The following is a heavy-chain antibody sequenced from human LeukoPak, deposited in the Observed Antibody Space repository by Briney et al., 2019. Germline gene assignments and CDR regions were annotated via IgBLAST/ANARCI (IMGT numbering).Heavy chain of an antibody. J-gene: IGHJ3*02. V-gene: IGHV4-31*03. CDR1: GGSISSGGYY. Sequence: SETLSLTCTVSGGSISSGGYYWRWIRQHPGKGLEWIGYIYYSGSTYYNPSLKSRVTISVDTSKNQFSLKLSSVTAADTAVYYCAREPTYYYDSSGYYYKAFDIWGQGTMVTVSS. CDR3: AREPTYYYDSSGYYYKAFDI. D-gene: IGHD3-22*01. CDR2: IYYSGST.